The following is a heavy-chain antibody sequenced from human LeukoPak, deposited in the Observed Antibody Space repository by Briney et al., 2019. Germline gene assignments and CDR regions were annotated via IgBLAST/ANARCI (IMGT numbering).Heavy chain of an antibody. D-gene: IGHD4-17*01. V-gene: IGHV4-39*01. CDR3: AITDDYGDLDAFDI. CDR1: GGSISSSSYY. CDR2: IYYSGST. Sequence: SETLSLTCTVSGGSISSSSYYWGWIRQPPGKGLEWIGSIYYSGSTYYDPSLESRVTISVDTSKNQFSLKLSSVTAADTAVYYCAITDDYGDLDAFDIWGQGTMVTVSS. J-gene: IGHJ3*02.